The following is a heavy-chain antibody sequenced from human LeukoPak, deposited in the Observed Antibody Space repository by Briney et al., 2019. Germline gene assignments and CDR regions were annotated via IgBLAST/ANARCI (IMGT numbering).Heavy chain of an antibody. CDR3: ARSRVATIRLPLGYFDY. J-gene: IGHJ4*02. V-gene: IGHV4-31*03. D-gene: IGHD5-12*01. CDR2: IYYSGST. Sequence: SSETLSLTCTVSGRSISSGGYYWSWIRQHPGKGLEWIGYIYYSGSTYYNPSLKSRVTISVDTSKNQFSLKLGSVTAADTAVYYCARSRVATIRLPLGYFDYWGQGTLVTVSS. CDR1: GRSISSGGYY.